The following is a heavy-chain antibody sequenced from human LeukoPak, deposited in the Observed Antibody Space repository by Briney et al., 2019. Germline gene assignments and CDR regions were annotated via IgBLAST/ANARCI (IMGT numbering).Heavy chain of an antibody. CDR1: GFTVSSNY. CDR3: ARDKAVGYCSGGSCYRYYYYMDV. J-gene: IGHJ6*03. V-gene: IGHV3-53*01. Sequence: GGSLRLSCAASGFTVSSNYMSWVRQAPGKGLEWVSVIYSGGSTYYADSVKGRFTISRDNSKNTLYLQMNSLRAEDTAVYYCARDKAVGYCSGGSCYRYYYYMDVWGKGTTVTISS. D-gene: IGHD2-15*01. CDR2: IYSGGST.